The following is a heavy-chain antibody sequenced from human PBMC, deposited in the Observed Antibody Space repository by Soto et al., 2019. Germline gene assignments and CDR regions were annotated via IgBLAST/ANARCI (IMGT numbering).Heavy chain of an antibody. V-gene: IGHV3-74*03. CDR3: ARDGSMVRERWFDP. D-gene: IGHD3-10*01. J-gene: IGHJ5*02. CDR2: INNDGIDT. CDR1: GFTFIGYW. Sequence: EVQLVESGGGVVQPGGSQRLSCAASGFTFIGYWMHWVRQGPGKGLVWVARINNDGIDTTYADSVKGRFTISRDNTKNMVYLEMNSLRADDTAVYYCARDGSMVRERWFDPWGQGTLVTVSS.